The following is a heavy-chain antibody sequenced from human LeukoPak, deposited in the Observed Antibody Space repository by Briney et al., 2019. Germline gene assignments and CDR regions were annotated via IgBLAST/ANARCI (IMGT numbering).Heavy chain of an antibody. Sequence: ASVKVSCKASGYTFTSYGINWVRQAPGQGLEWMGWISAYNGNTKYAQKFQGRVPMTTDTSTSTAYMELRSLRSDDTAVYYCARDGSGSYDNWFDPWGQGTLVTVSS. J-gene: IGHJ5*02. D-gene: IGHD3-10*01. CDR3: ARDGSGSYDNWFDP. CDR2: ISAYNGNT. V-gene: IGHV1-18*01. CDR1: GYTFTSYG.